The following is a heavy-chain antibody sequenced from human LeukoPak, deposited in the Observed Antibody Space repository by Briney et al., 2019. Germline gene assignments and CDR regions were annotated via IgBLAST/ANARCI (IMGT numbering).Heavy chain of an antibody. CDR2: IYTSGST. J-gene: IGHJ6*03. Sequence: SETLSLTCTVSGGSISSYYWSWIRQPAGKGLEWIGRIYTSGSTNYNPSLKSRVTMSVDTSKNQFSLKLSSVTAADTAVYYCAREPPDSRYYYYYMDVWGKGTTVTVSS. V-gene: IGHV4-4*07. CDR3: AREPPDSRYYYYYMDV. D-gene: IGHD1-14*01. CDR1: GGSISSYY.